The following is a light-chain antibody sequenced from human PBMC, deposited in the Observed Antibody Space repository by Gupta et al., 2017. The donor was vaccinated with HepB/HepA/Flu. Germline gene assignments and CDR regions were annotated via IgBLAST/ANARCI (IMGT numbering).Light chain of an antibody. J-gene: IGLJ2*01. CDR3: NSRDSSGNHVV. Sequence: LTQDPAVSVALGQTVRITCQGDSLRSYYASWYQQKPGQAPVLVIYGKNNRPSGIPDRFSGSSSGNTASLTITGAQAEDEADYYCNSRDSSGNHVVFGGGTKLTV. CDR2: GKN. CDR1: SLRSYY. V-gene: IGLV3-19*01.